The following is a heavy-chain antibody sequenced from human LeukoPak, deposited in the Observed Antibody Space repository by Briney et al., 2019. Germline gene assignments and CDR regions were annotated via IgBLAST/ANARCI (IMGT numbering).Heavy chain of an antibody. CDR3: ARDLFSGSYHPFDY. Sequence: ASVKVSCKASGYTFTGYYMHWVLQAPGQGLEWMGWINPNSGGTNYAQKFQGRVTMTRDTSISTAYMELSRLTSDDTAVYYCARDLFSGSYHPFDYWGQGTLVTVSS. J-gene: IGHJ4*02. CDR1: GYTFTGYY. CDR2: INPNSGGT. V-gene: IGHV1-2*02. D-gene: IGHD1-26*01.